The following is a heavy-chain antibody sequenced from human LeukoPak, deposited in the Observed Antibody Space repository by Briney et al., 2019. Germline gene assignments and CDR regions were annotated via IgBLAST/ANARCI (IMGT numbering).Heavy chain of an antibody. D-gene: IGHD2-8*01. V-gene: IGHV4-34*01. CDR1: GGSFSGYY. CDR3: ARDGGRMYGIDY. Sequence: PSETLSLTCAVYGGSFSGYYWGWIRPPPGKGLEWIGEINHSGSTNYNPSLKSRVTISVDTSKNQFSLKLSSVTAADTAVYYCARDGGRMYGIDYWGQGTLVTVSS. J-gene: IGHJ4*02. CDR2: INHSGST.